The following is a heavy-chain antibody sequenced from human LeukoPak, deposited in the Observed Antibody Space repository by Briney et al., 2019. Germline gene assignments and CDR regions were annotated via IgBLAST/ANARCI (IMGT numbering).Heavy chain of an antibody. D-gene: IGHD2/OR15-2a*01. CDR2: IFSSGGT. CDR1: GGSITGYY. J-gene: IGHJ5*02. CDR3: ARLTKFLTTYYPTP. V-gene: IGHV4-59*08. Sequence: RTSETLSLTCTVSGGSITGYYWSWIRQPPGKGLEWVGYIFSSGGTNYNPSLKSRVTISLDTSKSQFSLKLISVTASDTAVYYCARLTKFLTTYYPTPWGQGTLVTVSS.